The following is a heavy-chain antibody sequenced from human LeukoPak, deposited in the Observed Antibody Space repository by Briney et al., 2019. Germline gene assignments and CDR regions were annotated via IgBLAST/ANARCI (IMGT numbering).Heavy chain of an antibody. J-gene: IGHJ5*02. CDR3: ASQASSSWYGNWFDP. D-gene: IGHD6-13*01. Sequence: PGGSLRLSCVASGFTFSSYSMNWVRQAPGKGLEWVSSISSSSSHIYYADSVKGRFTISRDNAKNSLYLQMNSLRAEDTAVYYCASQASSSWYGNWFDPWGQGTLVTVSS. CDR2: ISSSSSHI. CDR1: GFTFSSYS. V-gene: IGHV3-21*01.